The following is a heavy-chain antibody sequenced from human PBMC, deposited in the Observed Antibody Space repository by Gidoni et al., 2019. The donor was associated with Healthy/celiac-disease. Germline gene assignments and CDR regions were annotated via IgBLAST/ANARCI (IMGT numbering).Heavy chain of an antibody. Sequence: RFTISRDNAKNSLYLQMNSLRAEDTAVYYCFLGATGDYYYGMDVWGQGTTVTVSS. D-gene: IGHD1-26*01. CDR3: FLGATGDYYYGMDV. V-gene: IGHV3-11*06. J-gene: IGHJ6*02.